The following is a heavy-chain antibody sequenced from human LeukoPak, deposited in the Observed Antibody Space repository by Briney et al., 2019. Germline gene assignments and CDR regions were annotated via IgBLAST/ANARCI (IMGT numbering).Heavy chain of an antibody. CDR3: ARGTVTASMKAFDI. J-gene: IGHJ3*02. D-gene: IGHD2-21*02. Sequence: SPSETLSLTCTVSGGSIRNYYWGWIRQPPGKGLEWIGYIYYSGSANYKPSLKNRVTISVDTSKNQFSLNLSSVTAADTAVYYCARGTVTASMKAFDIWGQGTMVTVSS. CDR1: GGSIRNYY. CDR2: IYYSGSA. V-gene: IGHV4-59*08.